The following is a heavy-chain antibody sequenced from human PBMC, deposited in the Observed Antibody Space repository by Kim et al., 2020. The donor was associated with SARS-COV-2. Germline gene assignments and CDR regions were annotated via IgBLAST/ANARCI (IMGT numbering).Heavy chain of an antibody. V-gene: IGHV3-33*06. J-gene: IGHJ4*02. CDR3: AKDIGTSWYQLGY. D-gene: IGHD6-13*01. CDR2: IWSDGSNK. Sequence: GGSLRLSCAASGFTFSNYGMHWVRQAPGKGLEWVAVIWSDGSNKYFADSVRGRFTISRDNSKNTLYLQMNSLRAEDTALYFCAKDIGTSWYQLGYWGQGTLVPVSS. CDR1: GFTFSNYG.